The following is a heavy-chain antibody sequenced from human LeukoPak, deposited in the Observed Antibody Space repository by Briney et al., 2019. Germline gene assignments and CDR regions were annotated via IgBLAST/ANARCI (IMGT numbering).Heavy chain of an antibody. CDR3: APGGNITSATTP. CDR1: GFTFSSYA. Sequence: GGSLRLSCAASGFTFSSYAMSWVRQARGKGLEWGSAISGSGGSTYYADSVKGRFTISRDNSKNTLYLQMNSLRAEDTAVYFCAPGGNITSATTPRGQGTLVTVSS. D-gene: IGHD1-26*01. J-gene: IGHJ5*02. CDR2: ISGSGGST. V-gene: IGHV3-23*01.